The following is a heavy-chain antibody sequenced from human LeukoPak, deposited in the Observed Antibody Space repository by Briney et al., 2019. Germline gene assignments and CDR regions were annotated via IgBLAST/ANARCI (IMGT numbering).Heavy chain of an antibody. CDR1: GFTVSNNY. CDR3: ARDLSISSGYSS. J-gene: IGHJ5*02. Sequence: GGSLRLSCAASGFTVSNNYMSWVRQAPGQGLEWVSVIYFGGGTNYANSVKGRFILSRDNSKNTVNLQMNSLRAEDTAVYYCARDLSISSGYSSWGQGTLVTVSS. CDR2: IYFGGGT. D-gene: IGHD3-22*01. V-gene: IGHV3-53*01.